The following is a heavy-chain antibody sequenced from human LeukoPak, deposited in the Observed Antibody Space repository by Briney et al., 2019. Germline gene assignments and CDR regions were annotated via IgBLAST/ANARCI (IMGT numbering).Heavy chain of an antibody. V-gene: IGHV3-48*03. CDR1: GFTFSSYE. J-gene: IGHJ4*02. D-gene: IGHD3-10*01. Sequence: GGSLRLSCAASGFTFSSYEFNWVRQAPGKGLQWISYIDATGDTIFYSDSVRGRFTISRDNTRNSLFLQMNSLRAEDTAVYYCARDSSAMLRGYSDYWGLGTLVTASS. CDR2: IDATGDTI. CDR3: ARDSSAMLRGYSDY.